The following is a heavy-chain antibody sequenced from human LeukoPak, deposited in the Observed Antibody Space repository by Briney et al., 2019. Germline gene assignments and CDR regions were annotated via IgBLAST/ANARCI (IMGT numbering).Heavy chain of an antibody. CDR2: FDPEDGET. CDR1: GYTLTELS. CDR3: ATVSTGRSWYGDRAEYFQH. J-gene: IGHJ1*01. V-gene: IGHV1-24*01. Sequence: ASVKVSCKVSGYTLTELSMHWVRQAPGRGLEWMGGFDPEDGETIYAQKFQGRVTMTEDTSTDTAYMELSSLRSEDTAVYYCATVSTGRSWYGDRAEYFQHWGQGTLVTVSS. D-gene: IGHD6-13*01.